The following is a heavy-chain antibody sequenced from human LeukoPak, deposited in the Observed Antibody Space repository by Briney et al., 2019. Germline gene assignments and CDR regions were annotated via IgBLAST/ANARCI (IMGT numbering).Heavy chain of an antibody. CDR3: ARDQPFDY. CDR1: GFTFSSYA. CDR2: VYSGGST. J-gene: IGHJ4*02. Sequence: PGRSLTLSCAASGFTFSSYAMTWVRQAPGPGLEWVSVVYSGGSTYYADSVKGRFTISRDNSKNTLYLQMNSLRAEDTAVYYCARDQPFDYWGQGTLVTVSS. D-gene: IGHD2-2*01. V-gene: IGHV3-53*01.